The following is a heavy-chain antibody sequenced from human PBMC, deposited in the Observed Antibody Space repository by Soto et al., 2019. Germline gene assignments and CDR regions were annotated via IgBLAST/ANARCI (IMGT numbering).Heavy chain of an antibody. J-gene: IGHJ4*02. Sequence: SETLSLTCAVYGGSFSGYYWSWIRQPPGKGLEWIGEINHSGSTNYNPSLKSRVTISVDTSKNQFSLKLSSVTAADTAVYYCARGSTIDYWGQGTLVTVSS. CDR2: INHSGST. CDR1: GGSFSGYY. V-gene: IGHV4-34*01. CDR3: ARGSTIDY.